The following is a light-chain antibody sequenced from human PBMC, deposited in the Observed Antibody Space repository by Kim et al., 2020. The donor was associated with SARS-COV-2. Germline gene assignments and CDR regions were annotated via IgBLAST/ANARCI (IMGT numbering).Light chain of an antibody. V-gene: IGKV3-15*01. CDR2: GAS. CDR1: QSVDSASQSASSN. J-gene: IGKJ4*01. Sequence: EIVMTQTPGTLSVSPGERATLSCRASQSVDSASQSASSNLAWYQQKPGQAPRLLIFGASTRATGIPARFSGSGSGTEFTLTISSLQSEDFAVYYCQQYNNWPLTFGGGTKVDIK. CDR3: QQYNNWPLT.